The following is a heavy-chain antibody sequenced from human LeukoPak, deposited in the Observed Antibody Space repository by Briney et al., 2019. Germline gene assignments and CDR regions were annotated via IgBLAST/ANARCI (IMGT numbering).Heavy chain of an antibody. J-gene: IGHJ3*02. D-gene: IGHD2-15*01. CDR2: IWYDGSNK. Sequence: GGSLRLSCAASGFTFSSYGMHWVRQAPGKGLEWVAVIWYDGSNKYYADSVKGRFTISRDNSKNTLYLQMNSLRAEDTAVYYCAKDHGYATAPDAFDIWGQGTMVTVSS. CDR3: AKDHGYATAPDAFDI. V-gene: IGHV3-33*06. CDR1: GFTFSSYG.